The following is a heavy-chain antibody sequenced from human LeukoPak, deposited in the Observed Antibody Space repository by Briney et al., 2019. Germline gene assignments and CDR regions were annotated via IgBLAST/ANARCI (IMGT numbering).Heavy chain of an antibody. CDR3: ARDYYGSGSYDRHAFDI. Sequence: GSLRLSCAASGFTFSSYGMHWVRQAPGKGLEWVAVIWYDGSNKYYADSVKGRFTISRDNSKNTLYLQMNSLRAEDTAVYYCARDYYGSGSYDRHAFDIWGQGTMVTVSS. J-gene: IGHJ3*02. D-gene: IGHD3-10*01. V-gene: IGHV3-33*01. CDR1: GFTFSSYG. CDR2: IWYDGSNK.